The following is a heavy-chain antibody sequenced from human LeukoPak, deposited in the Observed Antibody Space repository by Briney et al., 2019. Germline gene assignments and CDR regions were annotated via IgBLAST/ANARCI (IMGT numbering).Heavy chain of an antibody. CDR2: INPNSGGT. D-gene: IGHD3-3*01. CDR1: GYTFTAYY. CDR3: ARDRFLEYYMDV. J-gene: IGHJ6*03. Sequence: ASVKVSCKTSGYTFTAYYMHWVRQAPGQGLEWMGWINPNSGGTNYAQKFQGRVTMTRDTSISTAYMELSRLRSDDTAVYYCARDRFLEYYMDVWGKGTTVTVSS. V-gene: IGHV1-2*02.